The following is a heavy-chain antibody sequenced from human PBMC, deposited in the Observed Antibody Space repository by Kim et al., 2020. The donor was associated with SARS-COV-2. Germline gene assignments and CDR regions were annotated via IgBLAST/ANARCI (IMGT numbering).Heavy chain of an antibody. CDR2: IYSGGST. J-gene: IGHJ2*01. Sequence: GGSLRLSCAASGFTVSSNYMSWVRQAPGKGLEWVSGIYSGGSTYYADSVKGRFTISRDNTKNTLYLQMNSMRAEDTAVYYCARVDTVTLYWYFDLWGRGTLVTVSS. CDR1: GFTVSSNY. V-gene: IGHV3-53*01. CDR3: ARVDTVTLYWYFDL. D-gene: IGHD4-17*01.